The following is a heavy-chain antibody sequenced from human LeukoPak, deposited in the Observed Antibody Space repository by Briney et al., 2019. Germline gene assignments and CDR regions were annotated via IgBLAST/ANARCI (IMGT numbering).Heavy chain of an antibody. Sequence: PGGSLRLSCAASGFTFSSYAMSWVRQAPGKGLEWVSTISVGGDGTYHADSVKGRFTISRDNSKSTLYLQMNSLRADDTAIYYCAKDLGRDGHEIFDYWGQGTLVTVSS. D-gene: IGHD5-24*01. CDR1: GFTFSSYA. CDR3: AKDLGRDGHEIFDY. V-gene: IGHV3-23*01. J-gene: IGHJ4*02. CDR2: ISVGGDGT.